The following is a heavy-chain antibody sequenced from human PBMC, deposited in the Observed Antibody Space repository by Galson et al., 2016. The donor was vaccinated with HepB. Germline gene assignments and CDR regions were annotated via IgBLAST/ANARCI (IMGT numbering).Heavy chain of an antibody. CDR2: ISTRSGYT. D-gene: IGHD3-3*01. CDR3: ARGESKYYDFWSGNYYYFMDV. J-gene: IGHJ6*03. CDR1: GFTFSDYY. V-gene: IGHV3-11*06. Sequence: SLRLSCAASGFTFSDYYMHWIRQAPGKGLEWVSYISTRSGYTNYANSVKGRFTISRDNSKNTLYLQMNSLRVDDTAVYYCARGESKYYDFWSGNYYYFMDVWGKGTTVTVSS.